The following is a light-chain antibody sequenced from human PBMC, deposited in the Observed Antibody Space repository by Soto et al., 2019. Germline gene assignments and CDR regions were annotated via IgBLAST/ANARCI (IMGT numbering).Light chain of an antibody. Sequence: EIVMTQSPATLSVSPGDGATLSCRASRSVGSNLAWYQQKRGQSPRLLIYDASTRATGIPARFSVSGSGTELTLIINSLQSEDFAVYYCQPYHEWPHTFGQGTKLEI. CDR1: RSVGSN. J-gene: IGKJ2*01. CDR3: QPYHEWPHT. CDR2: DAS. V-gene: IGKV3-15*01.